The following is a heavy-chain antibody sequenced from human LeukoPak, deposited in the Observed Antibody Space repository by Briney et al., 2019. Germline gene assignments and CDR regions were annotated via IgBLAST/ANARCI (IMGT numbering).Heavy chain of an antibody. J-gene: IGHJ4*02. Sequence: AGSLRLSCAASGFTVSSNYMSWVRQAPGKGLEWVSDIFVGGSTHYADSVKGRFTISRDNSKNTMYLQMNSLRAEDTAVYYCARDGAYCGGDCYSDYWGQGTLVTVSS. V-gene: IGHV3-53*01. CDR2: IFVGGST. CDR3: ARDGAYCGGDCYSDY. CDR1: GFTVSSNY. D-gene: IGHD2-21*02.